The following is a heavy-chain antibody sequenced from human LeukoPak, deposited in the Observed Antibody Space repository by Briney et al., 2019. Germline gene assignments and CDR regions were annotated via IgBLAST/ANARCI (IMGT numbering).Heavy chain of an antibody. J-gene: IGHJ3*02. CDR1: GFTFSSYW. CDR3: ARDRGRDYGDFNDAFDI. V-gene: IGHV3-74*01. CDR2: INSDGSST. Sequence: QSGGSLRLSCAASGFTFSSYWMHWVRQAPGKGLVWVSRINSDGSSTSYADSVKGRFTISRDNAKNTLYLQMNSLRAEDTVVYYCARDRGRDYGDFNDAFDIWGQGTMVTVSS. D-gene: IGHD4-17*01.